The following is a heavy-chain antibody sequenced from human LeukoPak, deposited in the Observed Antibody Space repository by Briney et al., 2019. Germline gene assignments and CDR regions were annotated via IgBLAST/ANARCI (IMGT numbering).Heavy chain of an antibody. CDR2: INGDGSST. CDR3: ARPNDLVVPAAMTRSEFDY. CDR1: GFTFSSYW. V-gene: IGHV3-74*01. J-gene: IGHJ4*02. Sequence: GGSLRLSCAASGFTFSSYWMHWVRQAPGKGLVWVSRINGDGSSTSYADSVKGRFTISRDNAKNTLYLQMNSLRAEDTAVYYCARPNDLVVPAAMTRSEFDYWGQGTLVTVSS. D-gene: IGHD2-2*01.